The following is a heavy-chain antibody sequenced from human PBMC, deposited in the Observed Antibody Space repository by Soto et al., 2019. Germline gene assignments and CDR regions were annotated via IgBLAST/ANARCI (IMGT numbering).Heavy chain of an antibody. D-gene: IGHD7-27*01. Sequence: ASVKVSCKASGYTFTGYYMHWVRQAPGQGLEWMGWINPNSGGTNYAQKFQGWIIMTRDTSISTAYMELSRLSSDDPAVYYCARGRFRGYNWGRYYYDVWGQGTLVTVSS. V-gene: IGHV1-2*04. CDR3: ARGRFRGYNWGRYYYDV. CDR2: INPNSGGT. J-gene: IGHJ4*02. CDR1: GYTFTGYY.